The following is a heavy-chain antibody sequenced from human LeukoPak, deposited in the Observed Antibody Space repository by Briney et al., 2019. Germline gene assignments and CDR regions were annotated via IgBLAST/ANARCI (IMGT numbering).Heavy chain of an antibody. D-gene: IGHD3-10*01. CDR3: AREPRVYYYADY. Sequence: PSETLSLTCTVSGGSISSGGYYWSWIRQHPGKGLEWIGYIYYSGSTYYNPSLKSRVTISVDTSKNQFSLKLSSVTAADTAVYYCAREPRVYYYADYWGQGTLVTVSS. V-gene: IGHV4-31*03. CDR2: IYYSGST. J-gene: IGHJ4*02. CDR1: GGSISSGGYY.